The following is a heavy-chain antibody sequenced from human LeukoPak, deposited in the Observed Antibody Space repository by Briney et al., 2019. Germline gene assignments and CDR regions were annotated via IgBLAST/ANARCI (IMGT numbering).Heavy chain of an antibody. CDR1: GGSISSGSYY. D-gene: IGHD6-13*01. CDR3: ARVAAAGTSWFDP. Sequence: SETLSLTCTVSGGSISSGSYYWSWIRQPAGKGLEWIGRIYTSRSTNYNPSLKSRVTISVDTSKNQFSLKLSSVTAADTAVYYCARVAAAGTSWFDPWGQGTLVTVSS. CDR2: IYTSRST. V-gene: IGHV4-61*02. J-gene: IGHJ5*02.